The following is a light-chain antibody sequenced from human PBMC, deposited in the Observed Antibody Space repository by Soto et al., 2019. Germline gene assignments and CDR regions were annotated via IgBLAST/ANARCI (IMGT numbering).Light chain of an antibody. J-gene: IGKJ5*01. CDR3: QQYTGPPTT. CDR1: QTVSSHY. CDR2: GAS. V-gene: IGKV3-20*01. Sequence: EIILTQSPDTLSLSPGARAPLSCRASQTVSSHYLAWCQQSPGQAPRLLIYGASTRAAGIPDRFSGSGSGTDFTLTITRLEPEDSAVYFCQQYTGPPTTFGQGTRLEIK.